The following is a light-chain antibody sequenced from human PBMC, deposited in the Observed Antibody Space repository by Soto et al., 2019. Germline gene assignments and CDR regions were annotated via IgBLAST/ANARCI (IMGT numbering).Light chain of an antibody. CDR2: GVK. Sequence: QSALTQPASVSGSPGQSITISCTGSGRDIGAYDYVSWYQQHPGKAPKLLIYGVKNRPSGVSYRFSASKSAFTASLTISGLQAEDEANYYRSSYTTSYFYVFGPGTKVTVL. V-gene: IGLV2-14*01. J-gene: IGLJ1*01. CDR1: GRDIGAYDY. CDR3: SSYTTSYFYV.